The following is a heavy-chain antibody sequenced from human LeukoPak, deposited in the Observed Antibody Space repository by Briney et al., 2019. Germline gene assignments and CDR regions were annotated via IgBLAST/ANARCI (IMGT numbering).Heavy chain of an antibody. D-gene: IGHD1-26*01. CDR1: GFSFSSYE. Sequence: PGGSLRLSCSASGFSFSSYEMNWVRQAPGKGLEWVSYISSSGSTIYYADSVKGRFTISRDNAKNSLYLQMNSLRAEDTAVYYCASMELLLPFDYWGQGTLVTVSS. J-gene: IGHJ4*02. CDR2: ISSSGSTI. V-gene: IGHV3-48*03. CDR3: ASMELLLPFDY.